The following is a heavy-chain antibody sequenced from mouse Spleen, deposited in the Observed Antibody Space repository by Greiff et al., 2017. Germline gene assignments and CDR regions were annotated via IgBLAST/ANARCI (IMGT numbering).Heavy chain of an antibody. V-gene: IGHV1-63*02. CDR3: ARNDGYSFDY. J-gene: IGHJ2*01. Sequence: QVHVKQSGAELVRPGTSVKISCKASGYTFTNYWLGWVKQRPGHGLEWIGDIYPGGGYTNYNEKFKGKATLTADTSSSTAYMQLSSLTSEDSAVYFCARNDGYSFDYWGQGTTLTVSS. CDR1: GYTFTNYW. D-gene: IGHD2-3*01. CDR2: IYPGGGYT.